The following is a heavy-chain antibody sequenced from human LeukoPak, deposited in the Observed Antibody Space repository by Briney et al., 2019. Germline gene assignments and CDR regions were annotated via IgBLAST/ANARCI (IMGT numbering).Heavy chain of an antibody. CDR2: IYSGGST. CDR3: AKGPLRGTAAAIDY. J-gene: IGHJ4*02. D-gene: IGHD2-2*01. Sequence: GGSLRLSCAASGFTVSSNYMSWVRQAPGKGLEWVSVIYSGGSTYYADSVKGRFTISRDNSTDTLWLQMDSLRTEDTAVYYCAKGPLRGTAAAIDYWGQGTLVTVSS. CDR1: GFTVSSNY. V-gene: IGHV3-53*05.